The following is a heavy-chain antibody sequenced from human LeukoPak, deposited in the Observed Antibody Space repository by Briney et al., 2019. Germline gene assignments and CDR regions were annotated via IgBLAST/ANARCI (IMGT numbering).Heavy chain of an antibody. Sequence: ASVKVSCKASGGTFSSYAISWVRQAPGQGLEWMGRIIPILGIANYAQKFQGRVTITADKSTSTAYMELSSLRSEDTAVYYCARDRPPLRYYYGMDVWGQGTTVTVSS. J-gene: IGHJ6*02. CDR3: ARDRPPLRYYYGMDV. D-gene: IGHD2-15*01. CDR2: IIPILGIA. CDR1: GGTFSSYA. V-gene: IGHV1-69*04.